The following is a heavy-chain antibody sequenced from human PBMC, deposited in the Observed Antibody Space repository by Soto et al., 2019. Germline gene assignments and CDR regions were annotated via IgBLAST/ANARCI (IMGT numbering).Heavy chain of an antibody. CDR3: ARAQYNWNDVFDY. CDR1: GFTFSNYA. D-gene: IGHD1-20*01. CDR2: ISYDGSNK. J-gene: IGHJ4*02. Sequence: VQLVESGGGVVQPGRSLRLSCAASGFTFSNYAMHWVRQAPGKGLEWVAVISYDGSNKYYADSVKGRFTISRDNSKNTLYLQMNSLRAEDTAVYYCARAQYNWNDVFDYWGQGTLVTVSS. V-gene: IGHV3-30-3*01.